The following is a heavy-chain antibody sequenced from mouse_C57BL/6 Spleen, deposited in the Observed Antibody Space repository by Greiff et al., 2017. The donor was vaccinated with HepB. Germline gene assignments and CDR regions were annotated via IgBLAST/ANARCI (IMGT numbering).Heavy chain of an antibody. V-gene: IGHV5-9*01. Sequence: EVKLVESGGGLVKPGGSLKLSCAASGFTFSSYTMSWVRQTPEKRLEWVATISGGGGNTYYPASVKGRFTIARDNAKNNLYLQMSSLRSEDTALYYCARREGKGYFDYWGQGTTLTVSS. J-gene: IGHJ2*01. CDR3: ARREGKGYFDY. CDR1: GFTFSSYT. D-gene: IGHD1-3*01. CDR2: ISGGGGNT.